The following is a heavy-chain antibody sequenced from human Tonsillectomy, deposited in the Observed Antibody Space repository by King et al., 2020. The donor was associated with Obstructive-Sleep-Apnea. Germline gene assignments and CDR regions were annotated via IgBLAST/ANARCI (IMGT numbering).Heavy chain of an antibody. J-gene: IGHJ4*02. Sequence: QLVQSGAEVKKPGSSVKVSCKASGGTFSNSDITWVRQAPGQGLEWVGGIIPIFGTPDYAQKFQGRVTITADESTRTAYMELSSLRSEDTAVYYCARVCSSVYTYPDYWGQGTLVTVSS. CDR2: IIPIFGTP. D-gene: IGHD3-22*01. CDR3: ARVCSSVYTYPDY. V-gene: IGHV1-69*12. CDR1: GGTFSNSD.